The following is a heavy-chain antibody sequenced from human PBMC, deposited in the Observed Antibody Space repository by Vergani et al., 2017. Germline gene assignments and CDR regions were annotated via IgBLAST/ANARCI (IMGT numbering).Heavy chain of an antibody. Sequence: QVQLVQSGAEVKKPGSSVKVSCKASGGTFSSYTISWVRQAPGQGLEWMGRIIPILGIANYAQKFQGRVTMTEDTSTDTAYMELSSLRSEDTAVYYCARALGRRPFYYYYGMDVWGQGTTVTVSS. V-gene: IGHV1-69*04. CDR2: IIPILGIA. CDR3: ARALGRRPFYYYYGMDV. J-gene: IGHJ6*02. CDR1: GGTFSSYT.